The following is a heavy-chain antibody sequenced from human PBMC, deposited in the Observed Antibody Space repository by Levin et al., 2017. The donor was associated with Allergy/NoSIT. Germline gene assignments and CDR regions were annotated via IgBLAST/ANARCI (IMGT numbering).Heavy chain of an antibody. CDR2: MSYDGTNK. V-gene: IGHV3-30-3*01. CDR1: GFTFTDYS. CDR3: VRRRFCTGGTCYLPTDYGMDG. Sequence: GESLKISCAASGFTFTDYSMHWVRQAPGKGLEWVAFMSYDGTNKYYADSVKGRFTISRDSSKNTLYLQMDSLRTDDTAVYYCVRRRFCTGGTCYLPTDYGMDGWGQGTTVTVSS. D-gene: IGHD2-15*01. J-gene: IGHJ6*02.